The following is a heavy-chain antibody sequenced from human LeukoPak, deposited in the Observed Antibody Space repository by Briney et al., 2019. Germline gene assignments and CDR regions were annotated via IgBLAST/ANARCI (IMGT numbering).Heavy chain of an antibody. CDR2: IWYDGSNK. CDR1: GFTFSSYG. CDR3: ARGKGYSGYTYGMDV. Sequence: GRSLRLSCATSGFTFSSYGMHWVRQAPGKGLEWVAVIWYDGSNKYYADSVKGRFTISRDNSKNTLYLQMNSLRAEDTAVYYCARGKGYSGYTYGMDVWGQGTTVTVSS. D-gene: IGHD5-12*01. V-gene: IGHV3-33*01. J-gene: IGHJ6*02.